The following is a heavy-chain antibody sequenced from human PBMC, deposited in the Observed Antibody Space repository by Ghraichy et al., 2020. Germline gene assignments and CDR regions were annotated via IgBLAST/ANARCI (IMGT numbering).Heavy chain of an antibody. CDR3: ARGSSSGIWLDP. D-gene: IGHD3-10*01. CDR2: INPNVGDR. V-gene: IGHV1-2*06. J-gene: IGHJ5*02. CDR1: GYTFTGHY. Sequence: ASVKVSCKASGYTFTGHYLYWVRQAPGQGLEWMGRINPNVGDRDLAQKFQGKVTMTRDTSINIAYLELTSLTSEDTAVYYCARGSSSGIWLDPWGQGTPVTVSS.